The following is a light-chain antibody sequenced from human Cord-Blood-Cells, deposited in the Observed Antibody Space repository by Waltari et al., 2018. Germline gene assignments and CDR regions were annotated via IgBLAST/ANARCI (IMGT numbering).Light chain of an antibody. Sequence: IVLTQATGTLSLSPGERATLSCRASQSVSSSYLAWYQQKPRQAARLLIYGASSRATGIPDRFRGSGSGTDFTLTISRLEPEDFAVYYCQQYGSSPLTFGPGTKVDIK. CDR2: GAS. J-gene: IGKJ3*01. CDR1: QSVSSSY. CDR3: QQYGSSPLT. V-gene: IGKV3-20*01.